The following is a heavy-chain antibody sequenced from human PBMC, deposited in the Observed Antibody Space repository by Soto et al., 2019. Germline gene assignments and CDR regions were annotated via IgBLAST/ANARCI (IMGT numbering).Heavy chain of an antibody. J-gene: IGHJ5*02. CDR2: IYYSGST. CDR1: GGSISSYY. D-gene: IGHD3-22*01. Sequence: SETLSLTCTVSGGSISSYYWSWIRQPPGKGLERIGYIYYSGSTNYNPSLKSRDTISVDTSKNQFSQKLSSVTAADTSVYYCARHYYDSSGPGGWFDPWGQGTLVTVS. V-gene: IGHV4-59*08. CDR3: ARHYYDSSGPGGWFDP.